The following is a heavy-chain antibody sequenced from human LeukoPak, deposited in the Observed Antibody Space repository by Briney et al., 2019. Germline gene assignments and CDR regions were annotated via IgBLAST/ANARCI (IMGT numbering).Heavy chain of an antibody. V-gene: IGHV1-18*01. CDR3: ARGLRFLEPYYFDY. Sequence: GASVKVSCKASGYTFTSYGISWVRQAPGQGLEWMGWISAYNGNTNYAQKLQGRVTMTADTSTSTAYMELRSLRSDDTAVYYCARGLRFLEPYYFDYWGQGTLVTVSS. CDR2: ISAYNGNT. CDR1: GYTFTSYG. J-gene: IGHJ4*02. D-gene: IGHD3-3*01.